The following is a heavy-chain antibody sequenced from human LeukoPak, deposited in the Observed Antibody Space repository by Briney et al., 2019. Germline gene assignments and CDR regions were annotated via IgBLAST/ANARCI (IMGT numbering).Heavy chain of an antibody. D-gene: IGHD5-12*01. V-gene: IGHV4-59*01. Sequence: PAETLSPTCTVSGGSTSGYYWTWIRQPPGKGLEWVGYIYNGVSTNYNPSLKSRLTISADTSKNQFSLKLSSVTAADTAVYFCARGSQYRIIHFDAWGQGTLVTVSS. CDR3: ARGSQYRIIHFDA. J-gene: IGHJ4*02. CDR2: IYNGVST. CDR1: GGSTSGYY.